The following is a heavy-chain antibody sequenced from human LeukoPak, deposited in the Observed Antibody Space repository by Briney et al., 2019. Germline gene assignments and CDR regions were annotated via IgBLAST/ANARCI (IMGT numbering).Heavy chain of an antibody. CDR3: ASNFRIDPKTDIVVVPAAMPPYYYYGMDV. V-gene: IGHV1-69*13. D-gene: IGHD2-2*01. Sequence: SVKVSCKASGGTFSSYAISSVRQAPGQGLEWMGGIIPIFVTANSAQKRPGRVTITADESTSTAYMELRSLRSEDMAVYYCASNFRIDPKTDIVVVPAAMPPYYYYGMDVWGKGTTVTVSS. CDR2: IIPIFVTA. CDR1: GGTFSSYA. J-gene: IGHJ6*04.